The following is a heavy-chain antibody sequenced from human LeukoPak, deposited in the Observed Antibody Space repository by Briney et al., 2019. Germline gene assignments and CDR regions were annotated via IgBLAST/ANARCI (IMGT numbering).Heavy chain of an antibody. CDR1: GFTFSSYS. CDR3: ARDSSMLRGPLVIYYFDF. CDR2: ISSSSSYI. J-gene: IGHJ4*02. Sequence: PGGSLRLSCAASGFTFSSYSMNWVRQAPGKGLEWVSSISSSSSYIYYADSVKGRFTISRDNSKNTLYLQMNSLRADDTAVYYCARDSSMLRGPLVIYYFDFWGQGTLATVSS. V-gene: IGHV3-21*04. D-gene: IGHD3-10*01.